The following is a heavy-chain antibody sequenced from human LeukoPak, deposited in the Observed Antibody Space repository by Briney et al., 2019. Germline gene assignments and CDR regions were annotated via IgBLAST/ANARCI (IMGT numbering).Heavy chain of an antibody. Sequence: SETQSLTCTHSGGSITSSSYYWGWIRQPPGKGLEWIGSIYCSESTYYNTSLKSRVTISVDTSKNQFSLKLSSVTAADTAVDYCARERRGLNLRSDHFDYWGQGTLVTVSS. J-gene: IGHJ4*02. D-gene: IGHD4-17*01. V-gene: IGHV4-39*07. CDR2: IYCSEST. CDR1: GGSITSSSYY. CDR3: ARERRGLNLRSDHFDY.